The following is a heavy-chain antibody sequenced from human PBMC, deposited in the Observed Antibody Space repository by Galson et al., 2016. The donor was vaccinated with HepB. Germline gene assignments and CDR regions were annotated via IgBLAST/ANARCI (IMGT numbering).Heavy chain of an antibody. V-gene: IGHV4-4*02. CDR1: GGSISSSNW. J-gene: IGHJ3*01. D-gene: IGHD2-8*01. CDR2: ILRAGAA. CDR3: VRVRMGSILAFDV. Sequence: SETLSLTCDVSGGSISSSNWWSWVRQTPGQGLEWLGEILRAGAANPTSSLKSRLTLSVDRPKNQFSLKLRSVTAADTAVYYCVRVRMGSILAFDVWGQGTLVTVST.